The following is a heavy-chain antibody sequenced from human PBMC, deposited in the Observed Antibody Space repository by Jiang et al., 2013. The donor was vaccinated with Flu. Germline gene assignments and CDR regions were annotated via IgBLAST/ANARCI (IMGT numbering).Heavy chain of an antibody. V-gene: IGHV1-46*01. CDR3: AREYGQLDRPYYGMDV. CDR1: GDLFTRLA. J-gene: IGHJ6*04. Sequence: SGAEVRKPGSSLRISCEASGDLFTRLAISWVRQAPGQGLEWMGGFIPLVGSTSYAQKFQGRVTMTRDTSTSTVYMELSSLRSEDTAVYYCAREYGQLDRPYYGMDVWGKGTTVTVSS. CDR2: FIPLVGST. D-gene: IGHD6-6*01.